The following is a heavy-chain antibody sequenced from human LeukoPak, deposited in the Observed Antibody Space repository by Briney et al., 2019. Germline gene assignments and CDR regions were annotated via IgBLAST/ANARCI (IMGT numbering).Heavy chain of an antibody. V-gene: IGHV4-39*07. CDR3: ARCYSSSWYFWFDP. CDR1: GVSISSSSYY. Sequence: PSETLSLNCTVYGVSISSSSYYWGWIRQARGKGLEWIGSIYYSGSTYYQPCSKSRITISVDTSKNQFSLKLSSVTAADTAVYYCARCYSSSWYFWFDPWGQGTLVTVSS. D-gene: IGHD6-13*01. J-gene: IGHJ5*02. CDR2: IYYSGST.